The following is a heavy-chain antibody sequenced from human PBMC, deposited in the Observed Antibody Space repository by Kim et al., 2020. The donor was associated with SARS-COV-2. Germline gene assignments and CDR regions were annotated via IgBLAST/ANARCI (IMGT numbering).Heavy chain of an antibody. CDR1: GFSFNVYT. J-gene: IGHJ4*02. CDR2: TSNDGTNK. D-gene: IGHD3-16*01. CDR3: AKDLSASFGISYFDY. V-gene: IGHV3-30*04. Sequence: LSLTCAASGFSFNVYTMHWVRQAPGKGLDWVALTSNDGTNKYYADSVKGRFTISRDNSRNTLYLQMNSPRTEDTAVYYCAKDLSASFGISYFDYWSQ.